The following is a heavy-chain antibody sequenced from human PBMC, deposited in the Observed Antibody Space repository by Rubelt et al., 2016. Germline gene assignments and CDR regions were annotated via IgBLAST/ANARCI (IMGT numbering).Heavy chain of an antibody. CDR1: GYTFISYG. CDR2: ISAYDGNT. D-gene: IGHD7-27*01. Sequence: QIQLVQSGPEVEKPGASVKVSCKASGYTFISYGISWIRQAPGQGLEWMGWISAYDGNTNYAQKGQGRVTMTTDTSTSTAYMELRSLRSDDTAVYYCARYLGIEGDFDYWGQGTLVTVSS. V-gene: IGHV1-18*01. J-gene: IGHJ4*02. CDR3: ARYLGIEGDFDY.